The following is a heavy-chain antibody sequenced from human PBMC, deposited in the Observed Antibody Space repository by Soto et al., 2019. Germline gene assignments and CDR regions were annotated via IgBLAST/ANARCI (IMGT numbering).Heavy chain of an antibody. Sequence: EVQLLESGGGLVQPGGSLRLSCAASGFTFRTHAMSWVRQAPGKGLEWVSVVSGSGSDTYYADSVKGRFTISRDNSNNTLFLQVNSLRAEDAAVYYCAKGPYFHDSSGRPNGDFDLWGQGALVTVSS. J-gene: IGHJ4*02. CDR3: AKGPYFHDSSGRPNGDFDL. CDR2: VSGSGSDT. CDR1: GFTFRTHA. D-gene: IGHD3-22*01. V-gene: IGHV3-23*01.